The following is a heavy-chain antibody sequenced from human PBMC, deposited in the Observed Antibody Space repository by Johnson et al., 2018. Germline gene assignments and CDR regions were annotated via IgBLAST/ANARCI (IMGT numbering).Heavy chain of an antibody. CDR1: GFTFSSYA. CDR3: AKDAVTTGRYYYYGLDV. CDR2: ISYDGSNK. Sequence: QLVESGGGVVQPGRSLRLSCAASGFTFSSYAMHWVRQAPGKGLEWVAVISYDGSNKYYADSVKGRFTISRDNSKNTLYLQMNSLRAEDTAVYYCAKDAVTTGRYYYYGLDVWGQGTTVTVSS. V-gene: IGHV3-30*04. J-gene: IGHJ6*02. D-gene: IGHD4-17*01.